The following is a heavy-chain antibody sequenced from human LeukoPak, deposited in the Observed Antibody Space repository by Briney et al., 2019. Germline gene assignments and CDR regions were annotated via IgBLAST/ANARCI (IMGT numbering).Heavy chain of an antibody. CDR3: ARGGYYDSSEDAFDI. Sequence: PGGSLRLSCAASGFTFDDYAMHWVRQAPGKGLEWVSGINWNGGSTGYADSVKGRFTISRDNAKNSLYLQMNSLRAEDTALYHCARGGYYDSSEDAFDIWGQGTMVTVSS. CDR2: INWNGGST. J-gene: IGHJ3*02. V-gene: IGHV3-20*01. D-gene: IGHD3-22*01. CDR1: GFTFDDYA.